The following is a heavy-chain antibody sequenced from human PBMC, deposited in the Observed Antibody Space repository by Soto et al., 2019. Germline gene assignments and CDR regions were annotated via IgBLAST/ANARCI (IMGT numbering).Heavy chain of an antibody. CDR3: AGAPGWLIEN. CDR2: IKQDGSEK. CDR1: GFTFSTYW. D-gene: IGHD5-12*01. J-gene: IGHJ4*02. V-gene: IGHV3-7*04. Sequence: EVQLVESGGGLVQPGGSLTLSCAASGFTFSTYWMFWVRQAPGKGLEWVATIKQDGSEKIYVDSVKGRFAISRDNAKNSLHLQINSLRAEDAAVYFCAGAPGWLIENWGQGTLITVSS.